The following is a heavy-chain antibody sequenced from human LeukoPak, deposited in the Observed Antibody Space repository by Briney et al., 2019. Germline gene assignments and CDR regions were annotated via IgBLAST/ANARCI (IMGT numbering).Heavy chain of an antibody. D-gene: IGHD2-2*01. CDR3: ARGTQAWRNGLDV. J-gene: IGHJ6*02. Sequence: GGSLRLSCAASGFTFSNYWMHWVRQVPGKGLVWVSRIDSDGSTTSYADSVKGRFTISRDNAKNTLDLQVNSLRADDTAVYYCARGTQAWRNGLDVWGQGTTVTVSS. CDR2: IDSDGSTT. V-gene: IGHV3-74*01. CDR1: GFTFSNYW.